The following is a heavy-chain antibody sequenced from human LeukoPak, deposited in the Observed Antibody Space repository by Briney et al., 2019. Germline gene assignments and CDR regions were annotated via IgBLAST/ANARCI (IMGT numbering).Heavy chain of an antibody. Sequence: GRSLRLSCAASGFTFDDYAMHWVRQAPGKGLEWVSGISWNSGSIGYADSVKGRFTISRDNAKNSLYLQMNSLRAEDMALYYCAKGDYGDYYMDVWGKGTTVTVSS. J-gene: IGHJ6*03. V-gene: IGHV3-9*03. CDR1: GFTFDDYA. CDR3: AKGDYGDYYMDV. D-gene: IGHD4/OR15-4a*01. CDR2: ISWNSGSI.